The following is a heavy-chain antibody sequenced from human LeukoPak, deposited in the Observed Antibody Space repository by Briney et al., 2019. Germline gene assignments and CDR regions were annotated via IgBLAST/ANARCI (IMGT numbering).Heavy chain of an antibody. CDR1: GFTVNNNY. CDR2: IYGGGDT. CDR3: ALRRGFDSSGYYDY. V-gene: IGHV3-53*01. Sequence: GGSLRLSCAASGFTVNNNYISWVRQAPGKGLECVSIIYGGGDTYYADSVKGRFTISRDNSKNTLYLQMNSLRAEDTAVYYCALRRGFDSSGYYDYWGQGTLVTVSS. D-gene: IGHD3-22*01. J-gene: IGHJ4*02.